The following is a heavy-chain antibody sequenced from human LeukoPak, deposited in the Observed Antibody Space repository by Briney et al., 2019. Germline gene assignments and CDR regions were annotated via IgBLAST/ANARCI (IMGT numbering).Heavy chain of an antibody. D-gene: IGHD4/OR15-4a*01. V-gene: IGHV3-30*04. J-gene: IGHJ4*02. CDR3: AKDPTHFRVWDDYDTNILSH. CDR2: ISYDGSNK. CDR1: GFTFSSYA. Sequence: GRSLRLSCAASGFTFSSYAMHWVRQAPGKGLEWVAVISYDGSNKYYAGSVKGRFTISRDNSKNTLYLQMNSLRADDTAVYYCAKDPTHFRVWDDYDTNILSHWGQGTLVTVSS.